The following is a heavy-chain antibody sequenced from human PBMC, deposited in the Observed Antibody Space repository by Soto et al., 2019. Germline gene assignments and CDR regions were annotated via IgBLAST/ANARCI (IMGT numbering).Heavy chain of an antibody. CDR1: GGSISSGDYY. D-gene: IGHD3-10*01. J-gene: IGHJ6*02. CDR3: AGDRRRLWFEEVQPHYGMDV. Sequence: SETLSLTCTVSGGSISSGDYYWTWIRQSPGKGLEWIGYIYYSGSTYYNLSLKSRVTVSIDTSKNQFSLKLSSVTAADTAVYYCAGDRRRLWFEEVQPHYGMDVWGQGTTVTVYS. V-gene: IGHV4-30-4*01. CDR2: IYYSGST.